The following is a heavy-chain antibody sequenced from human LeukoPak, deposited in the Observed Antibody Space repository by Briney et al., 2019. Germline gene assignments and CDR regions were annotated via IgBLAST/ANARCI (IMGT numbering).Heavy chain of an antibody. CDR2: INHSGST. CDR3: ARHGYSSGWRYFQH. V-gene: IGHV4-34*01. J-gene: IGHJ1*01. D-gene: IGHD6-19*01. Sequence: PSETLSLTCAVYGGSFSGYYWSWIRQPPGKGLEWIGEINHSGSTNYNPSLKSRVTISVDTSKNQFSLKLSSVTAADTAVHYCARHGYSSGWRYFQHWGQGTLVTVSS. CDR1: GGSFSGYY.